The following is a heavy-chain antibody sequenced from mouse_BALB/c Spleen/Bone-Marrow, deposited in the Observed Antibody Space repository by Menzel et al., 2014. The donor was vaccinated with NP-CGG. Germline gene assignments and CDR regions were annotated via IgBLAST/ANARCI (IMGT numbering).Heavy chain of an antibody. CDR1: GYTFTSYT. D-gene: IGHD2-3*01. V-gene: IGHV1-4*01. Sequence: VKLMESGAELARPGASVKMSCKASGYTFTSYTMHWIKQRPGQGLEWIGYIDPSSGYSNYNQKFKDKATLTADISSSTAYMQLSSLTSEDSAVYYCAPYDGYYSWYFDVWGAGTTVTVSS. J-gene: IGHJ1*01. CDR3: APYDGYYSWYFDV. CDR2: IDPSSGYS.